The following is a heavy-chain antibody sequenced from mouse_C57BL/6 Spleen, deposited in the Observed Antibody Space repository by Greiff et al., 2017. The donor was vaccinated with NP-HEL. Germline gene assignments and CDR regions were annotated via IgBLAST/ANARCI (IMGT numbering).Heavy chain of an antibody. D-gene: IGHD1-1*01. Sequence: EVQLQQSGPELVKPGASVKMSCKASGYTFTDYNMHWVKQSHGKSLEWIGYINPNNGGTSYNQKFKGKATLTVNKSSSTAYMELRSLTSEDSAVYYCARETSPVVATEGAMDYWGQGTSVTVSS. CDR1: GYTFTDYN. CDR3: ARETSPVVATEGAMDY. CDR2: INPNNGGT. V-gene: IGHV1-22*01. J-gene: IGHJ4*01.